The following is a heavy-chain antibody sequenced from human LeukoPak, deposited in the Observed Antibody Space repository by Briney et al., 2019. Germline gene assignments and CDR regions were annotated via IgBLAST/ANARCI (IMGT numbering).Heavy chain of an antibody. J-gene: IGHJ4*02. CDR1: GFTFSDCY. CDR2: ISSSGNTI. Sequence: KPGGSLRLSCAASGFTFSDCYMTWIRQAPGKGLEWASYISSSGNTIYYADSVRGRFTISRDNAKNSLYLQMNSLRAEDTAVYYFAGARVIGYWGQGTLVTVSS. CDR3: AGARVIGY. V-gene: IGHV3-11*04.